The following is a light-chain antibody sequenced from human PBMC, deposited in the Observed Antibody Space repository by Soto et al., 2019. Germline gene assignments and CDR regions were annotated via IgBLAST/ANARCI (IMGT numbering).Light chain of an antibody. CDR3: GTWDSSLSDVV. CDR2: EVS. J-gene: IGLJ2*01. Sequence: QSALTQPASVSGSPGQSITISCTGTSSDVGAYNYVSWYQQHPGKAPKLMIFEVSNRPSGVSNRFSGSKSGNTASLTISGLQAEDEADYYCGTWDSSLSDVVFGGGTQLTVL. V-gene: IGLV2-14*01. CDR1: SSDVGAYNY.